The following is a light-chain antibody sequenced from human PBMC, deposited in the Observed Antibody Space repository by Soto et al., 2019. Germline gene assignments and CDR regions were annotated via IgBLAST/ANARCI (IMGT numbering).Light chain of an antibody. Sequence: DIQMTQSPSSLSASVGDRVTITCQASQDISNYLNWYQQKPGKAPKLLIYDASNLETGVPSRFSGSGSGTDFTFTISSLQPEDIATYYCQKYDNLCTFGPGTKVDIK. CDR3: QKYDNLCT. J-gene: IGKJ3*01. V-gene: IGKV1-33*01. CDR1: QDISNY. CDR2: DAS.